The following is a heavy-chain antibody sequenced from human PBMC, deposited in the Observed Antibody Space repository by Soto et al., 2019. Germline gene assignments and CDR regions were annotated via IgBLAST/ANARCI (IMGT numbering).Heavy chain of an antibody. CDR2: IKEDGSEK. CDR1: GFTFSSHW. CDR3: AGGNLYCPDGVCYTMSVFEY. D-gene: IGHD2-8*01. V-gene: IGHV3-7*01. J-gene: IGHJ4*02. Sequence: ESGGGLVQPGGSLRLSCVGSGFTFSSHWMSWVRQAPGKGLEWVANIKEDGSEKYYVDSVKGRFTISRDNAKSSVYLQMNTLRDEDTAVYYCAGGNLYCPDGVCYTMSVFEYWGQGTLVTVSA.